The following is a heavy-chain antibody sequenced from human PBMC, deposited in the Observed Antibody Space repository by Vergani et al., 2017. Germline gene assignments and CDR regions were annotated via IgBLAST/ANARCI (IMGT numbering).Heavy chain of an antibody. CDR3: ARLARGYCSSTSCYGAFDI. CDR2: ISSSSSYI. J-gene: IGHJ3*02. Sequence: EVQLVESGGGLVKPGGSLRLSCAASGFTFSSYSMNWVRQAPGKGLEWVSSISSSSSYIYYADSVKGRFTISRDNAKNSLYLQMNSLRAEDTAVYYCARLARGYCSSTSCYGAFDIWGQGTMVTVSS. D-gene: IGHD2-2*01. V-gene: IGHV3-21*01. CDR1: GFTFSSYS.